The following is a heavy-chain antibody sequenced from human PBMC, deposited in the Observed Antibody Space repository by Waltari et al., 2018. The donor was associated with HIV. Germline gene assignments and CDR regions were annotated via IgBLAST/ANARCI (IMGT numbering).Heavy chain of an antibody. CDR2: FWSDGVEI. CDR3: ARGYSSSRWIPLYH. D-gene: IGHD6-6*01. V-gene: IGHV3-33*01. Sequence: QVQLVESGGGVVQPGTSLTLSCAVSGFTFRTFALPWVRQSPGKGLEWLAVFWSDGVEISYADSVKGRFTISKDSSQKTLYLHLTSLRAEDTALYYCARGYSSSRWIPLYHWGRGTLVTVSS. J-gene: IGHJ4*02. CDR1: GFTFRTFA.